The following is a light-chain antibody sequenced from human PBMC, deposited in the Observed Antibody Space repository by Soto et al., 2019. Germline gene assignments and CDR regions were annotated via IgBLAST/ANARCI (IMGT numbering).Light chain of an antibody. Sequence: DIQMTQSPSSLSASVGDRVTITCRASQSISTSLNWYQQKPGKAPDLLTYAASNLQSGVPSRFSGSGSGTDFTLTISSLQPDDFATYYCQQSYSSPHMYTFGQGTKLELK. CDR3: QQSYSSPHMYT. CDR2: AAS. J-gene: IGKJ2*01. CDR1: QSISTS. V-gene: IGKV1-39*01.